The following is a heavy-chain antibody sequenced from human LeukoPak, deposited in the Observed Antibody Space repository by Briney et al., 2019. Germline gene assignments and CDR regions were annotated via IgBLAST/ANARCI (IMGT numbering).Heavy chain of an antibody. J-gene: IGHJ3*02. D-gene: IGHD5-12*01. V-gene: IGHV3-43*02. CDR2: ISGDGGST. CDR1: GFTFTSHW. CDR3: TKDIDNSGYDQGAFDI. Sequence: PGGSLRLSCTASGFTFTSHWMHWVRQAPGKGLEWVSLISGDGGSTYYADSVKGRFTISRDNSKNSLYLQMNSLRTEDTALYYCTKDIDNSGYDQGAFDIWGQGTMVTVSS.